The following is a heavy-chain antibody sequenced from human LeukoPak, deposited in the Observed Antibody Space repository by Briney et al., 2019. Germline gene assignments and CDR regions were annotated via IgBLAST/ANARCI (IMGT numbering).Heavy chain of an antibody. CDR3: AKPLRYCGSTSCYEYYYGMDV. Sequence: GGSLRLSCAASGFTFSTYGMSWVRQAPGKGLEWVSGISGSGGSTNYADSVKGRFTITRDNSKNTLYLQMNSLRAEDPAVYYCAKPLRYCGSTSCYEYYYGMDVWGQGTTVTVSS. CDR2: ISGSGGST. D-gene: IGHD2-2*01. CDR1: GFTFSTYG. V-gene: IGHV3-23*01. J-gene: IGHJ6*02.